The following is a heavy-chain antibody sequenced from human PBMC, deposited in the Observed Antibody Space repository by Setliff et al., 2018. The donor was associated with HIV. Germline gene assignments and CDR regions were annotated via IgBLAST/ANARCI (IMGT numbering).Heavy chain of an antibody. CDR2: VHHSGST. CDR3: ARAEMATIVAFDI. D-gene: IGHD5-12*01. V-gene: IGHV4-39*02. J-gene: IGHJ3*02. Sequence: SETLSLTCTVSGDSISSNNYYWAWIRQSPGKGLEWIGGVHHSGSTHYNPSLKSRVTISGQTSNNQFSLQLTSVTAADTAVYYCARAEMATIVAFDIWGQGTMVTVSS. CDR1: GDSISSNNYY.